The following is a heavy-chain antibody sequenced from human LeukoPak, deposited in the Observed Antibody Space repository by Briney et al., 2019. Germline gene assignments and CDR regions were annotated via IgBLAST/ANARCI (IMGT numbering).Heavy chain of an antibody. CDR3: AKDSSNNYYYYMDV. D-gene: IGHD2-2*01. J-gene: IGHJ6*03. V-gene: IGHV3-30*02. CDR1: GFTFSNFG. CDR2: IRNDGSNY. Sequence: PGGSLRLSCAASGFTFSNFGMHWVRQAPGKGLEWMGFIRNDGSNYYRADSVKDRFTISRDNSKNTVFLQMNSLRAEDTAVYYCAKDSSNNYYYYMDVWGKGTTVTASS.